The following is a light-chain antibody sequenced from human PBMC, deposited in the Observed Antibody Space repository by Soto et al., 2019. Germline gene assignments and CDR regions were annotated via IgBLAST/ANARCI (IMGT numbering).Light chain of an antibody. Sequence: EIVLTQSPGTLSLTPGDRATLSCRASQSVSSSYFAWYQQKPGQAPRLLIYGASSRATGIPDRFSGSGSGTDFTLTISRLEPEDFAVYYCQQYGSSPGTFGQGTKVEIK. CDR3: QQYGSSPGT. J-gene: IGKJ1*01. V-gene: IGKV3-20*01. CDR2: GAS. CDR1: QSVSSSY.